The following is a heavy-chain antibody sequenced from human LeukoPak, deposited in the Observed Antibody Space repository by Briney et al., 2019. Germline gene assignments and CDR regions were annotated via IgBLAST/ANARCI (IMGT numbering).Heavy chain of an antibody. CDR2: IYYSGST. Sequence: PSETLSLTCTVSGGSISSGGYYWSWIRQHPGKGLEWIGYIYYSGSTYYNPSLKSRVTISVDTSKNQFSLKLSSVTAADTAVYYCARDDPRGGYYYDNSGYHAFDIWGQGTMVTVSS. J-gene: IGHJ3*02. D-gene: IGHD3-22*01. CDR3: ARDDPRGGYYYDNSGYHAFDI. V-gene: IGHV4-31*03. CDR1: GGSISSGGYY.